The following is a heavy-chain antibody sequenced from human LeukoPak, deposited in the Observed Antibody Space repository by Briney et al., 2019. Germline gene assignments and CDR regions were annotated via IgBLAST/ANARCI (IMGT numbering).Heavy chain of an antibody. D-gene: IGHD1-26*01. CDR1: GFTFSSYE. V-gene: IGHV3-21*01. CDR2: ITSSGTYI. Sequence: GGSLRLSCAASGFTFSSYEMNWVRQAPGRALEWVSSITSSGTYIFYADSVKGRFTISRDNAKNSLYLQMNSLGPEDTAVYYCARDPYSGNYGNYYYYMDVWGKGTTVTISS. CDR3: ARDPYSGNYGNYYYYMDV. J-gene: IGHJ6*03.